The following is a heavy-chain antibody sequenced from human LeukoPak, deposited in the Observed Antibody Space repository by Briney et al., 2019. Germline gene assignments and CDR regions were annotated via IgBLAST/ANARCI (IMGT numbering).Heavy chain of an antibody. V-gene: IGHV3-7*01. Sequence: GGSLRLSCTASGFIFNDFWMSWVRQAPGEGLEWVANIRQDGGAKNYVDSVKGRFTISRDNAKKSLYLQMNSLRAEDTAVYYCAPPPIAATGNWGQGSLVTVSS. D-gene: IGHD6-13*01. CDR1: GFIFNDFW. CDR2: IRQDGGAK. J-gene: IGHJ4*02. CDR3: APPPIAATGN.